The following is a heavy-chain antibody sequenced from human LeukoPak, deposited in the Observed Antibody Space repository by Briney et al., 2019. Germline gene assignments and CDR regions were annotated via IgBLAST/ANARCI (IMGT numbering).Heavy chain of an antibody. Sequence: PGGSLRLSCAASGFTFSSYSMNWVRQAPGKGLEWVSYISSSSSTIYYADSVKGRFTISRDNAKNSLYPQMNSLRAEDTAVYYCARVGGENWFGPWGQGTLVTVSS. CDR1: GFTFSSYS. CDR3: ARVGGENWFGP. V-gene: IGHV3-48*01. D-gene: IGHD3-16*01. CDR2: ISSSSSTI. J-gene: IGHJ5*02.